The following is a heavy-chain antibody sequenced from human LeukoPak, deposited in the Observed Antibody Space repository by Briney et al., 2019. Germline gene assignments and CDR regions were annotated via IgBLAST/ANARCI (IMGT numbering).Heavy chain of an antibody. CDR2: IYRGGST. CDR3: ARGLNTYDSSGFYLF. Sequence: GGSLRLSCAASGFTVSSYYMSWVRQAPGKGLEWVSIIYRGGSTHYADSVKGRFTISRDNPKNTVYLQMNSLRAEDTAVYYCARGLNTYDSSGFYLFWGQGTLVTVSS. CDR1: GFTVSSYY. D-gene: IGHD3-22*01. J-gene: IGHJ4*02. V-gene: IGHV3-53*01.